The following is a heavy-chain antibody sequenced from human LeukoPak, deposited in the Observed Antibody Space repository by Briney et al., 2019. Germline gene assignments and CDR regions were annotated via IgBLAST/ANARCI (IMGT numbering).Heavy chain of an antibody. Sequence: PGGSLRLSCAASGFTFSSYAMSWVRQAPGKGLEWVSAISGSGGSTYYADSVKGRFTISRDNSKNTLYLQMNSLRAEDTAVYYCAKVLRQSTMVRGVIGAFDIWGQGTMVTVSS. D-gene: IGHD3-10*01. J-gene: IGHJ3*02. CDR3: AKVLRQSTMVRGVIGAFDI. CDR1: GFTFSSYA. CDR2: ISGSGGST. V-gene: IGHV3-23*01.